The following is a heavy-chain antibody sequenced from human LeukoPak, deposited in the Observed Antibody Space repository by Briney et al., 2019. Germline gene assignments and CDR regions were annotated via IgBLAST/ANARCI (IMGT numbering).Heavy chain of an antibody. CDR2: ISWNSGNI. V-gene: IGHV3-9*01. Sequence: GGSLRLSCAASGFTFDDYAMHWVRQAPGKGLEWVSGISWNSGNIAYADSVKGRFTISRDNAKNSLYLQMNSLRVEDTALYYCAKDKDYDSSGFFDYWGQGTLVTVSS. CDR3: AKDKDYDSSGFFDY. CDR1: GFTFDDYA. J-gene: IGHJ4*02. D-gene: IGHD3-22*01.